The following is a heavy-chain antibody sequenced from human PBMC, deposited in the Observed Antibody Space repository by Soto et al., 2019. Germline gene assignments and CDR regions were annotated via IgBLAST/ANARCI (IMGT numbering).Heavy chain of an antibody. CDR2: IYSGGNT. V-gene: IGHV3-53*01. Sequence: GESLRLSCPASGFTVTSHYMSWVRQAPGKGLEWVSVIYSGGNTNYADSVKGRFTISRDNSKNTLYLQMNSLRGEDTAVYYCAREAYSHGHGTWFEGWGHGSLVTVSS. CDR1: GFTVTSHY. D-gene: IGHD5-18*01. CDR3: AREAYSHGHGTWFEG. J-gene: IGHJ4*01.